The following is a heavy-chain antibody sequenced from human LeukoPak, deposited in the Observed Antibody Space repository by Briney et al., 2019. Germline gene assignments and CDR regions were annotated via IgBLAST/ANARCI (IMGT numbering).Heavy chain of an antibody. CDR2: IYSGGST. CDR1: GFTVSSNY. D-gene: IGHD7-27*01. CDR3: ARIPNWYYYYMDV. J-gene: IGHJ6*03. Sequence: GGSLRLSCAASGFTVSSNYMSWVRQAPGKGQEWVSVIYSGGSTYYADSVKGRFTISRDNSKNTLYLQMNSLRAEDTAVYYCARIPNWYYYYMDVWGKGTTVTVSS. V-gene: IGHV3-53*01.